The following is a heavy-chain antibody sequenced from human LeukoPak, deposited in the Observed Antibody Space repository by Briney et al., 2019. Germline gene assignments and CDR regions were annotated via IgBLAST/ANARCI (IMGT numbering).Heavy chain of an antibody. CDR3: AKDYSKTSYYGSGTYYRPNWFDP. D-gene: IGHD3-10*01. CDR2: IRSDGSNE. CDR1: GFTFSSYA. J-gene: IGHJ5*02. Sequence: GGSLRLSCAASGFTFSSYAMSWVRQAPGKGLEWVAFIRSDGSNEYYADSVKGRLTISRDNSKNTLYLQMNSLRAEDTAVYYCAKDYSKTSYYGSGTYYRPNWFDPWGQGTLVTVSS. V-gene: IGHV3-30*02.